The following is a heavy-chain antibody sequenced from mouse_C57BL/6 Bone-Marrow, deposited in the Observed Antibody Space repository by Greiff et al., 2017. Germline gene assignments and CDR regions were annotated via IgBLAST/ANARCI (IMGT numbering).Heavy chain of an antibody. CDR1: GYAFRSSW. J-gene: IGHJ2*01. V-gene: IGHV1-82*01. D-gene: IGHD1-1*01. CDR3: AREAFAVVAYDFDY. Sequence: QVHVKQSGPELAKPGASVKISCKASGYAFRSSWMNWVKQRPGKGLEWIGRIYPGDGDTNYNGKFKGKATLNADKSSSTAYMQLSSLTSEDYAVYFCAREAFAVVAYDFDYWGQGTTLTASS. CDR2: IYPGDGDT.